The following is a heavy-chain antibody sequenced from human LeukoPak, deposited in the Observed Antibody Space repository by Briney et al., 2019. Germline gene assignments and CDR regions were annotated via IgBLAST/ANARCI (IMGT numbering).Heavy chain of an antibody. Sequence: GGSLRLSCAASGFTVSSNYMNWVRQAPGKGLEWVSVIYGGGNIYYADSVKGRFTISRDNSKNTLYLQMNSLRAEDTAVYYCARGAGYNYPYYFDHWGQGTLVTVSS. CDR3: ARGAGYNYPYYFDH. V-gene: IGHV3-53*01. D-gene: IGHD5-24*01. J-gene: IGHJ4*02. CDR1: GFTVSSNY. CDR2: IYGGGNI.